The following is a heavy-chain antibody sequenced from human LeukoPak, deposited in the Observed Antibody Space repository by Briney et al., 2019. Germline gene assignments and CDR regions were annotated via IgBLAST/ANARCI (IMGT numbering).Heavy chain of an antibody. J-gene: IGHJ4*02. V-gene: IGHV1-69*04. CDR1: GGTFSSYA. CDR2: IIPILGIA. D-gene: IGHD3-22*01. Sequence: ASVKVSCKASGGTFSSYAISWVRQAPGQGLEWMGRIIPILGIANYAQKFQGRVTITADKSTSTAYMELSSLRSEDTAVYYCVTRNDYYDSSGYYLPHFDYWGQGTLVTVSS. CDR3: VTRNDYYDSSGYYLPHFDY.